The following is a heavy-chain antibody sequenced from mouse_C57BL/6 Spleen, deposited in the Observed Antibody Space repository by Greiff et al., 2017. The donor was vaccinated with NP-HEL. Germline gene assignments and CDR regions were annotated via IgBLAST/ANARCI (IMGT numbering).Heavy chain of an antibody. CDR1: GYTFTSYW. CDR3: ARPRQLRHGFAY. D-gene: IGHD3-2*02. CDR2: INPSNGGT. J-gene: IGHJ3*01. Sequence: QVQLQQPGTELVKPGASVKLSCKASGYTFTSYWMHWVKQRPGQGLEWIGNINPSNGGTNYNEKFKSKATLTVDKSSSTAYMQLSSLTSEASAVYYCARPRQLRHGFAYWGQGTLVTVSA. V-gene: IGHV1-53*01.